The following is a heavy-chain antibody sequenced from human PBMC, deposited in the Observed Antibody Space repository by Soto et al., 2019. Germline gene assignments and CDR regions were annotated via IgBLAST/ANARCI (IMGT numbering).Heavy chain of an antibody. CDR2: IIPIFGTA. Sequence: QVQLVQSGAEVKKPGSSVKVSCKASGGTFSSYAISWVRQAPGQGLEWIGGIIPIFGTANYAQKFQGRVTITADKSTSTAYMELSSLRSEDTAVYYCARDKDSSSWSPYYYYGMDVWGQGTTVTVSS. J-gene: IGHJ6*02. V-gene: IGHV1-69*06. CDR3: ARDKDSSSWSPYYYYGMDV. CDR1: GGTFSSYA. D-gene: IGHD6-13*01.